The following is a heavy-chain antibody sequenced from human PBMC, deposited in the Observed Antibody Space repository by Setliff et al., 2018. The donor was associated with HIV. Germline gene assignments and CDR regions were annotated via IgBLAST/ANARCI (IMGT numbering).Heavy chain of an antibody. J-gene: IGHJ4*03. Sequence: GGSLRLSCAASGFIFSTYWMSWVRQAPGKGLEWVANIKEDGSETFYVDSVKGRFTMSRDNAKNLVYLEMDSLKVEDTAVYHCARSPQGGYFDYWGQGTLVTVSS. CDR2: IKEDGSET. CDR1: GFIFSTYW. V-gene: IGHV3-7*01. CDR3: ARSPQGGYFDY.